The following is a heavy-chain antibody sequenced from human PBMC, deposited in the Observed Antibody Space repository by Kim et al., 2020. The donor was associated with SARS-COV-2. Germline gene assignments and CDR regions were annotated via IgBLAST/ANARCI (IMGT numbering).Heavy chain of an antibody. J-gene: IGHJ6*02. V-gene: IGHV3-33*01. D-gene: IGHD2-2*02. Sequence: GGSLRLSCAASGFTFSSYGMHWVRQAPGKGLEWVAVIWYDGSNKYYADSVKGRFTISRDNSKNTLYLQMNSLRAEDTAVYYCARDPFLYCSSTSCYNYYYGMDVWGQGTTVTVSS. CDR1: GFTFSSYG. CDR3: ARDPFLYCSSTSCYNYYYGMDV. CDR2: IWYDGSNK.